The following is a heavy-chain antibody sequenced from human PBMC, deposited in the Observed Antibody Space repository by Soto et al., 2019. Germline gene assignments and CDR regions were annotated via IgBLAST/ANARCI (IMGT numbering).Heavy chain of an antibody. D-gene: IGHD5-12*01. CDR2: IIPIFGTA. J-gene: IGHJ4*02. CDR3: ARRGPYSGYDLAIDY. CDR1: EDTFTRYV. Sequence: SVKVSCKASEDTFTRYVIHWVRQAPGQGLEWMGGIIPIFGTANYAQKFQGRVTITADESTSTAYMELSSLRSEDTAVYYCARRGPYSGYDLAIDYWGQGTLVTVSS. V-gene: IGHV1-69*13.